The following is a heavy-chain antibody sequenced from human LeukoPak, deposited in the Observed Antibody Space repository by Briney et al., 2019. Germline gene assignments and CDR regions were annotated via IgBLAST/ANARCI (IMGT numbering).Heavy chain of an antibody. Sequence: SETLSLACSVSGASISCQYWTWIRQPPGKGLEWIGYIYNSGSTNYNPSLKSRVTMSIDTSKNQFSLRLTSVTAADTAVYYCARRRIDSMYNWFDPWGQGTLAIVSS. D-gene: IGHD2-21*01. CDR1: GASISCQY. J-gene: IGHJ5*02. CDR2: IYNSGST. V-gene: IGHV4-59*11. CDR3: ARRRIDSMYNWFDP.